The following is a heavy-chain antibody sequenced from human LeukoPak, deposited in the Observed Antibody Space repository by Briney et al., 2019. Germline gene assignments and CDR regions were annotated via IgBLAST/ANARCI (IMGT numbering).Heavy chain of an antibody. D-gene: IGHD1-26*01. CDR3: ARGGPSIVGAHRCYFDY. J-gene: IGHJ4*02. CDR1: GFTFSSYA. CDR2: IKQDGSEK. Sequence: QAGGSLRLSCAASGFTFSSYAMSWVRQAPGKGLEWVANIKQDGSEKYYVDSVKGRFTISRGNAKNSLYLQMNSLRAEDTAVYYCARGGPSIVGAHRCYFDYWGQGTLVTVSS. V-gene: IGHV3-7*01.